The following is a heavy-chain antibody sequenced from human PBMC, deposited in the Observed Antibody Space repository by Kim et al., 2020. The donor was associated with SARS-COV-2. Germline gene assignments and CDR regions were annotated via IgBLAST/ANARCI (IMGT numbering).Heavy chain of an antibody. CDR1: GFTFSSYE. J-gene: IGHJ4*02. D-gene: IGHD6-19*01. CDR2: ISSSGSTI. V-gene: IGHV3-48*03. Sequence: GGSLRLSCAASGFTFSSYEMNWVRQAPGKGLEWVSYISSSGSTIYYADSVKGRFTISRDNAKNSLYLQMNSLRAEDTAVYYCARGYSSGWHFGQFDYWGQGTLVTVSS. CDR3: ARGYSSGWHFGQFDY.